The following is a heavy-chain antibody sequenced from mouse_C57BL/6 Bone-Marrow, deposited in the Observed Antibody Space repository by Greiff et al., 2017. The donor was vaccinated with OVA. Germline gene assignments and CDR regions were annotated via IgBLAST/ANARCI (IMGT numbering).Heavy chain of an antibody. CDR1: GFTFSSYA. J-gene: IGHJ3*01. CDR3: ARGSWDPPY. D-gene: IGHD4-1*01. CDR2: ISDGGSYT. Sequence: EVQLVESGGGLVKPGGSLKLSCAASGFTFSSYAMSWVRQTPEKRLEWVATISDGGSYTYYPDNVKGRFTISRDNAKNNLYLQMSHLKSEDTAMYYCARGSWDPPYWGQGTLVTVSA. V-gene: IGHV5-4*01.